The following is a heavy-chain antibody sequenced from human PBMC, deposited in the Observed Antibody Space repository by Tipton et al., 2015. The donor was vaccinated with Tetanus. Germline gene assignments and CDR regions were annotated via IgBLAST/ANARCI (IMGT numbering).Heavy chain of an antibody. D-gene: IGHD3-22*01. CDR2: IYHSGST. Sequence: TLSLTCAVSGYSISSGYYWGWIRQPPGKGLEWIGSIYHSGSTYYNPSLKSRVTISVDTPKNHFSLKLSSVTAADTAVYYCARTYYYDSSGHYYSEGSIFRPTMDWYFDLWGRGTLVTVSS. CDR1: GYSISSGYY. V-gene: IGHV4-38-2*01. CDR3: ARTYYYDSSGHYYSEGSIFRPTMDWYFDL. J-gene: IGHJ2*01.